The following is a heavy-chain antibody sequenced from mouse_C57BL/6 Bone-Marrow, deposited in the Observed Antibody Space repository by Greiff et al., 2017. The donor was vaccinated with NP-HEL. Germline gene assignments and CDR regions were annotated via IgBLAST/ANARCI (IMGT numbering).Heavy chain of an antibody. CDR2: IYPGGGYT. V-gene: IGHV1-63*01. CDR3: ARRDWDAYAMDY. Sequence: QVQLKQSGAELVRPGTSVKMSCKASGYTFTNYWIGWAKQRPGHGLEWIGDIYPGGGYTNYNEKFKGKATLTADKSSSTAYMQFSSLTSEDSAIYYCARRDWDAYAMDYWGQGTSVTVSS. CDR1: GYTFTNYW. D-gene: IGHD4-1*01. J-gene: IGHJ4*01.